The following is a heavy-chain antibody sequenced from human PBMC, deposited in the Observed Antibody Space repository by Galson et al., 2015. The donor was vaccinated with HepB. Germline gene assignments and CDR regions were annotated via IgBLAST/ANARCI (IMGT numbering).Heavy chain of an antibody. V-gene: IGHV3-30-3*01. CDR3: ARALHCSSTSCYLAFDI. J-gene: IGHJ3*02. CDR2: ISYDGSNK. CDR1: GFTFSSYA. D-gene: IGHD2-2*01. Sequence: SLRLSCAASGFTFSSYAMHWVRQAPGKGLEWVAVISYDGSNKYYADSVKGRFTISRDNSKNTLYLQMNSLRAEDTAVYYCARALHCSSTSCYLAFDIWGQGTMVTVSS.